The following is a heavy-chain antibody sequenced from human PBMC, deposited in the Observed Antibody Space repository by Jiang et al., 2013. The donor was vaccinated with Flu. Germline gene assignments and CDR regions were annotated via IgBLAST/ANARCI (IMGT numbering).Heavy chain of an antibody. Sequence: TCAVSGGSISSSNWWSWVRQPPGKGLEWIGEIYHSGSTNYNPSLKSRVTISVDKSKNQFSLKLSSVTAADTAVYYCARAITIFGVVNFNWFDPWGQGTLVTVSS. D-gene: IGHD3-3*01. CDR1: GGSISSSNW. J-gene: IGHJ5*02. CDR3: ARAITIFGVVNFNWFDP. CDR2: IYHSGST. V-gene: IGHV4-4*02.